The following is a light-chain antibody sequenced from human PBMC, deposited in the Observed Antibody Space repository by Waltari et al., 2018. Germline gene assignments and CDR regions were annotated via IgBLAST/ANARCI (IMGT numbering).Light chain of an antibody. CDR3: QQYGSSKYT. V-gene: IGKV3-20*01. CDR1: QGVSSSY. J-gene: IGKJ2*01. CDR2: GAS. Sequence: ELVLTQSPGTLSLSPGDRATISGRASQGVSSSYRAWYQQKPGQAPRLLIYGASSRATGIPDRFSGSGSGTDFTLTISRLEPEDFAVYYCQQYGSSKYTFGQGTKLEIK.